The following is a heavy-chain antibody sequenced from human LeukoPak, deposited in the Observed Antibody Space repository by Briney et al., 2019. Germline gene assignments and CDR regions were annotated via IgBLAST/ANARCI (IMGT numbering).Heavy chain of an antibody. Sequence: GGSLRLSCAASGFTFSSYAMSWVRQAPGKGLEWVSAISGSGGSTYYADSVKGRFTISRDNSKNTLYLQMNSLRAEDTAVYYCAKIILRFLEWYVPAFDYWGQGTLVTVSS. CDR2: ISGSGGST. J-gene: IGHJ4*02. D-gene: IGHD3-3*01. V-gene: IGHV3-23*01. CDR3: AKIILRFLEWYVPAFDY. CDR1: GFTFSSYA.